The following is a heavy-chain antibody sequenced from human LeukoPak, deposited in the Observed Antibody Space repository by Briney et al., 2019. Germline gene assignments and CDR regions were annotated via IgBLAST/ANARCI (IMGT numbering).Heavy chain of an antibody. CDR1: GFTVSSNY. D-gene: IGHD6-19*01. V-gene: IGHV3-53*01. CDR3: ARDNAVYYYGMDV. CDR2: IYNGGST. Sequence: PGGSLRLSCAASGFTVSSNYMSWVRQAPGKGLEWVSVIYNGGSTYYADSVKGRFTISRDNSKNTLYLQMNSLRAEDTAVYYCARDNAVYYYGMDVWGQGTTVTVSS. J-gene: IGHJ6*02.